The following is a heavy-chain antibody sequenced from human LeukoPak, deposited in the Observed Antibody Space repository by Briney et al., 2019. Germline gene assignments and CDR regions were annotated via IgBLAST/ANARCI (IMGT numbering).Heavy chain of an antibody. CDR2: IYSSGST. J-gene: IGHJ4*02. Sequence: SETLSLTCTVSGGSISSYYSSWIRQPAGKGLEWIGRIYSSGSTNYNPSLKSRVTMSVDTSKNQFSLNLSSVTAADTAVYYCARGGYSGKDYNNWGQGTLVTVSS. D-gene: IGHD5-12*01. V-gene: IGHV4-4*07. CDR3: ARGGYSGKDYNN. CDR1: GGSISSYY.